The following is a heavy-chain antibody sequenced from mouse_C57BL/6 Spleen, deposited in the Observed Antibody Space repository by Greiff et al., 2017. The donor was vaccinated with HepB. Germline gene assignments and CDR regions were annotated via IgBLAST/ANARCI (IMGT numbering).Heavy chain of an antibody. Sequence: VQLQQSGPELVKPGASVKISCKASGYAFSSSWMNWVKQRPGKGLEWIGRLYPGDGDTNYNGKFKGKATLTADKSSSTAYMQLSSLTSEDSAVYFCATDYYGSSPWFAYWGQGTLVTVSA. CDR3: ATDYYGSSPWFAY. CDR1: GYAFSSSW. V-gene: IGHV1-82*01. J-gene: IGHJ3*01. D-gene: IGHD1-1*01. CDR2: LYPGDGDT.